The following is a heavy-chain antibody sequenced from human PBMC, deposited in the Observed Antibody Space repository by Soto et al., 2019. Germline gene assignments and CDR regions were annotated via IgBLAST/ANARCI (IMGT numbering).Heavy chain of an antibody. Sequence: GGSLRLSCAASGFTFSSYAMHWVRQAPGKGLEWVAVISYDGSNKYYADSVKGRFTISRDNSKNTLYLQMNSLRAEDTAVYYCAKIVLYSVTIDFDYWGQGTLVTVSS. CDR3: AKIVLYSVTIDFDY. D-gene: IGHD4-17*01. J-gene: IGHJ4*02. CDR2: ISYDGSNK. V-gene: IGHV3-30-3*02. CDR1: GFTFSSYA.